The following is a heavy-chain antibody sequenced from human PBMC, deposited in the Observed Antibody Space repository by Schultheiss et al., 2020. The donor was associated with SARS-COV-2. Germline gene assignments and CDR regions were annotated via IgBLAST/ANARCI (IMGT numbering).Heavy chain of an antibody. CDR2: INPNSGGT. CDR3: ARDIPNYSIQKYYYGMDV. Sequence: ASVKVSCKASGYTFTGYYMHWVRQAPGQGLEWMGWINPNSGGTNYAQKFQGRVTMTRDMSTSTAYMELSSLRSEDTAVYYCARDIPNYSIQKYYYGMDVWGQGTTVTVSS. J-gene: IGHJ6*02. CDR1: GYTFTGYY. V-gene: IGHV1-2*02. D-gene: IGHD4-11*01.